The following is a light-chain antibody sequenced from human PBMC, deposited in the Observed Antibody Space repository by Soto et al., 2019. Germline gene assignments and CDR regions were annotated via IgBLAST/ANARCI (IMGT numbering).Light chain of an antibody. J-gene: IGLJ3*02. CDR3: QSYDSTNPV. V-gene: IGLV6-57*01. CDR2: EDN. Sequence: NFMLTQPHSVSESPGKRVIISCTRSSGSIASNYVQWYQQRPGSSPTTVIYEDNQRPSGVPDRFSGSIDSSSNSASLTISGLETEDAAVYFCQSYDSTNPVFGGGTNMTFL. CDR1: SGSIASNY.